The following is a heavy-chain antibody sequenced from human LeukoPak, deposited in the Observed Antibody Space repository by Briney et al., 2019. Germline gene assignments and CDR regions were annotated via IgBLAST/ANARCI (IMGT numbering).Heavy chain of an antibody. J-gene: IGHJ5*02. CDR1: GFTFDDYA. CDR3: AKGDCSSTSCYVLFDP. D-gene: IGHD2-2*01. V-gene: IGHV3-9*01. Sequence: GRSLRLSRAASGFTFDDYAMHWVRQAPGKGLEWVSGISWNSGSIGYADSVKGRFTISRDNAKNSLYLQMNSLRAEDTALYYCAKGDCSSTSCYVLFDPWGQGTLVTVSS. CDR2: ISWNSGSI.